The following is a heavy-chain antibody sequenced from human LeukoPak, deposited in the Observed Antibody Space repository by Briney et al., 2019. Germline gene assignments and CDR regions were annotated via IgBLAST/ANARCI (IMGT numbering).Heavy chain of an antibody. CDR3: TVGTPSGNDAFDI. Sequence: GGSLRLSCAASGFAVSSNYMSWVRQAPGKGLEWVSVIYSGGSTYYADSVKGRFTISRDNPKNTLYLQMNSLRAEDTAVYYCTVGTPSGNDAFDIWGQGTMVTVSS. V-gene: IGHV3-66*01. CDR2: IYSGGST. D-gene: IGHD6-19*01. CDR1: GFAVSSNY. J-gene: IGHJ3*02.